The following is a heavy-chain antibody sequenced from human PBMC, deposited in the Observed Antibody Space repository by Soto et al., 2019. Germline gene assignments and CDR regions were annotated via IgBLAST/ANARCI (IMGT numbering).Heavy chain of an antibody. CDR3: AKITGPTAPF. J-gene: IGHJ4*02. Sequence: PGGSLRLSCAASGFTFSTYALSWVRQGPGKGLEWVSAISDSGSNTYYADSVKGRFTISRDNSKDTLFLQMNNLRTEDTALYYCAKITGPTAPFWGQGTLVTVSS. V-gene: IGHV3-23*01. D-gene: IGHD1-20*01. CDR1: GFTFSTYA. CDR2: ISDSGSNT.